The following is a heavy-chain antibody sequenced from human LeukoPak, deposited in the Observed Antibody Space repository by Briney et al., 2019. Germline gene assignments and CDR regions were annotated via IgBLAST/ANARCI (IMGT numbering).Heavy chain of an antibody. CDR3: AREYYYDSSGYSPDY. Sequence: ASVKVSCKASGGTFSSYAISWVRQAPGQGLEWMGRIIPIFGTANYAQEFQGRVTITTDESTSTAYMELSSLRSEDTAVYYCAREYYYDSSGYSPDYWGQGTLVTVSS. J-gene: IGHJ4*02. V-gene: IGHV1-69*05. CDR2: IIPIFGTA. D-gene: IGHD3-22*01. CDR1: GGTFSSYA.